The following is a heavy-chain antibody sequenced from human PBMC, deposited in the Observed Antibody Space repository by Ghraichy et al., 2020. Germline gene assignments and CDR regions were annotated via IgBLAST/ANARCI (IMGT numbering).Heavy chain of an antibody. Sequence: ETLSLTCAASGFTFSRYWMSWVRQAPGKGLEWVANIKQDGSEKYYVDSVKGRFTISRDNTKNSLYLQMNSLRAEDTAVYYCAREASGYNYGLDYWGQGTLVTVSS. D-gene: IGHD5-18*01. CDR1: GFTFSRYW. CDR2: IKQDGSEK. CDR3: AREASGYNYGLDY. V-gene: IGHV3-7*01. J-gene: IGHJ4*02.